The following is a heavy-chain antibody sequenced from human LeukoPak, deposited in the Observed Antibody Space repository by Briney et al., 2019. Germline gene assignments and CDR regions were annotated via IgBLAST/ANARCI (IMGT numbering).Heavy chain of an antibody. CDR2: ISSSSSYI. D-gene: IGHD5-24*01. J-gene: IGHJ4*02. V-gene: IGHV3-21*01. Sequence: PGGSLGLSCAASGFTLSSYAMSWVRQAPGKGLEWVSSISSSSSYIYYADSVKGRFSISRDDAKNSLDLQTNSLRAEDPAVYYCARGSEMATIKGGDYWGQGTLVTVSS. CDR1: GFTLSSYA. CDR3: ARGSEMATIKGGDY.